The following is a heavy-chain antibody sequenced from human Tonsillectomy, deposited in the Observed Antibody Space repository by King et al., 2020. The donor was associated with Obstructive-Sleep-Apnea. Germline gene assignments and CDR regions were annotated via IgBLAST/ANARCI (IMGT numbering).Heavy chain of an antibody. V-gene: IGHV3-15*01. CDR3: TPGVALIVVVPAAPYGMDV. J-gene: IGHJ6*02. CDR2: IKSKTDGGTT. Sequence: VQLVESGGGLVKPGGSLRLSCAASGFTFSNAWMSWVRQAPGKGLEWVGRIKSKTDGGTTDYAAPVKGRFTISRDDSKNTLYLQMNSLKTEDTAVYYCTPGVALIVVVPAAPYGMDVWGQGTTVTVSS. CDR1: GFTFSNAW. D-gene: IGHD2-2*01.